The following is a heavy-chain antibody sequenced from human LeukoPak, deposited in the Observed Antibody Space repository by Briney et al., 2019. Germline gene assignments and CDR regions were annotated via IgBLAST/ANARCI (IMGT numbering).Heavy chain of an antibody. CDR1: GFTFSNVG. Sequence: GGSLRPSCAASGFTFSNVGVSWVRQVPGKGLEWVGRIKSNTDGGTTHYAVPVKGRFTISRDDSKNTLYLQMNSLKTEDTALYYCTTAAESWLQPDYWGQGTRVTVSS. J-gene: IGHJ4*02. D-gene: IGHD5-24*01. CDR3: TTAAESWLQPDY. V-gene: IGHV3-15*01. CDR2: IKSNTDGGTT.